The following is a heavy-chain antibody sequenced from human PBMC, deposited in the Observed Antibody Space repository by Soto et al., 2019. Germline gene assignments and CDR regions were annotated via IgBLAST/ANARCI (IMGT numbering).Heavy chain of an antibody. Sequence: EVQLVESGGGLVQPGGSLRLSCAASGFTFSDHYMDWVRQAPGKGLEWVGRTRNKANSYTTEYAASVKGRFTISRDDSKNSLYVQMISLKTEDTAVYYCARQHSRSGWFDPWGQGTLVSVSS. V-gene: IGHV3-72*01. D-gene: IGHD6-13*01. CDR1: GFTFSDHY. CDR2: TRNKANSYTT. J-gene: IGHJ5*02. CDR3: ARQHSRSGWFDP.